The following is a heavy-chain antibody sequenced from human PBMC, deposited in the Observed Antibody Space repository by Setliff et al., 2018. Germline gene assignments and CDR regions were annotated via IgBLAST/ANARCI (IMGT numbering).Heavy chain of an antibody. J-gene: IGHJ4*02. Sequence: GASVKVSCKTSGYTFNSYGYSWVRQAPGQGLEWMGWISAYNGNTKFVQKFQGRVAMTTDTSTSTAFMELRSLRPDDTAFYYCGRVDAELILGNYIDYWGQGTLVTVSS. CDR1: GYTFNSYG. D-gene: IGHD2-15*01. CDR3: GRVDAELILGNYIDY. CDR2: ISAYNGNT. V-gene: IGHV1-18*01.